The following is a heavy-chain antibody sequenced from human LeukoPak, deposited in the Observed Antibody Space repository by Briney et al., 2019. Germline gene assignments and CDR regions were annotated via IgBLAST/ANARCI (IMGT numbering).Heavy chain of an antibody. V-gene: IGHV4-38-2*02. J-gene: IGHJ3*02. CDR1: GYSISSGYY. CDR2: IYYSGST. Sequence: PSETLSLTCTVSGYSISSGYYWGWIRQPPGKGLEWIGSIYYSGSTYYNPSLKSRVTISVDTSKNQFSLKLSSVTAAGTAVYYCARDPGQWLVPLDAFDIWGQGTMVTVSS. D-gene: IGHD6-19*01. CDR3: ARDPGQWLVPLDAFDI.